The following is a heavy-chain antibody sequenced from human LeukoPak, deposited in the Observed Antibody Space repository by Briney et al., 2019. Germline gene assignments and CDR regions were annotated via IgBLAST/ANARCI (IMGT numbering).Heavy chain of an antibody. CDR1: GGTFSSYA. Sequence: SVKVSCKASGGTFSSYAISWVRQAPGQGLEWMGGIIPIFGTANYAQKFQGRVTITADESTSTAYMGLSSLRSEDTAVYYCARDPLYSSGWYQLFDYWGQGTLVTVSS. J-gene: IGHJ4*02. CDR2: IIPIFGTA. D-gene: IGHD6-19*01. CDR3: ARDPLYSSGWYQLFDY. V-gene: IGHV1-69*01.